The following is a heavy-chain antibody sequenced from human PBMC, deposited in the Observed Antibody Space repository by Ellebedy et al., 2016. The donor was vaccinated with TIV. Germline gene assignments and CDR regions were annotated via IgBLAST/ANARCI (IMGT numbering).Heavy chain of an antibody. J-gene: IGHJ4*02. CDR2: INHSGST. CDR3: ARRIAVVLFDY. CDR1: GGSFSGYY. D-gene: IGHD6-19*01. V-gene: IGHV4-34*01. Sequence: SETLSLTXAVYGGSFSGYYWSWIRQPPGKGLEWIGEINHSGSTNYNPSLKSRVTISVDKSKNQFSLKLSSVTAADTAVYYCARRIAVVLFDYWGQGTLVTVSS.